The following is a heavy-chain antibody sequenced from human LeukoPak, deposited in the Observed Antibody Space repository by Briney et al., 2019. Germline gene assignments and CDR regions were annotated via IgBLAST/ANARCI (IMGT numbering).Heavy chain of an antibody. V-gene: IGHV3-53*01. CDR3: ARDDPRCLVPDY. CDR2: IFSNGDT. J-gene: IGHJ4*02. CDR1: EFTVSRNY. Sequence: PGGSLRLSCTASEFTVSRNYMLWVRQAPGKGLEWVSLIFSNGDTHYADSVKGRFTISRDTSKNTVSLQMNSLRVEDTAVYYCARDDPRCLVPDYWGQGTLVTVSS. D-gene: IGHD6-19*01.